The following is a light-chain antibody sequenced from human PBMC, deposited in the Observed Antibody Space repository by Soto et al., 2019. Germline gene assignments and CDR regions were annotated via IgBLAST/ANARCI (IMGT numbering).Light chain of an antibody. J-gene: IGLJ1*01. CDR1: SSDIGAYNY. V-gene: IGLV2-14*01. Sequence: QSALTQPASVSGSPGQSITISCTGTSSDIGAYNYVSWYQQHPGRAPKLIIYEVSNRPSGVSNRFSGYKSDNTASLTISGLQAEDEADYYCSSYTSSTTLDVFGAGTKVTVL. CDR3: SSYTSSTTLDV. CDR2: EVS.